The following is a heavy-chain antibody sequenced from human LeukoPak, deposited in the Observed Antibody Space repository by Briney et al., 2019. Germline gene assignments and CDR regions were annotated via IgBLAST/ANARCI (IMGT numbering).Heavy chain of an antibody. CDR2: IIPIFGTA. CDR3: AKDQVYSGYGNFDY. Sequence: ASVKVSCKASGGTFSSYAISWVRQAPGQGLEWMGGIIPIFGTANYAQKFQGRVTITADESTSTAYMELSSLRSEDTAVYYCAKDQVYSGYGNFDYWGQGTLVTVSS. J-gene: IGHJ4*02. CDR1: GGTFSSYA. V-gene: IGHV1-69*13. D-gene: IGHD5-12*01.